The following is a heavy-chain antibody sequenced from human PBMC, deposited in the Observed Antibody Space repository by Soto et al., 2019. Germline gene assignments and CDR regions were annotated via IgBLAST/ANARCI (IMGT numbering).Heavy chain of an antibody. D-gene: IGHD3-22*01. CDR1: GGSTTSGGYY. CDR3: AREPYHYDSNGYYDL. Sequence: SETLSLTCTVSGGSTTSGGYYWNWIRQHPGKGLEWIGYIHYSGSNYHNPSLKSRVTMSVDTSKNQISLKLSSVSAADTAIYYCAREPYHYDSNGYYDLWGQGTRVTVSS. V-gene: IGHV4-31*03. J-gene: IGHJ4*02. CDR2: IHYSGSN.